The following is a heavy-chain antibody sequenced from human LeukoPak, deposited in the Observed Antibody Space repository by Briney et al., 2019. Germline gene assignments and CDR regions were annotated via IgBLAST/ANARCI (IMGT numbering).Heavy chain of an antibody. CDR1: RFTFSSYA. J-gene: IGHJ2*01. D-gene: IGHD6-13*01. CDR2: ISGRGDST. V-gene: IGHV3-23*01. Sequence: GGSLRLSCAASRFTFSSYAVSWVRQAPGKGLEWVSTISGRGDSTYYADSVKGRFTISRDNSRNTLYLQMNTLRAEDTAVYYCAKAIAAPVWYFDLWGRGTLVTVSS. CDR3: AKAIAAPVWYFDL.